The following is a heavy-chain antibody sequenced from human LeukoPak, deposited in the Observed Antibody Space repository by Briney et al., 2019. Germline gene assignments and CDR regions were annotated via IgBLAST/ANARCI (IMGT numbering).Heavy chain of an antibody. CDR1: GNTFTNYY. CDR3: ATEGPGYCRGGSCYLGDF. V-gene: IGHV1-2*02. Sequence: ASVKVSCKPSGNTFTNYYMHWVRLAPGQGLEWMGWINPNSGVTNYAQKFQGRVTMTRDTTISTTYMELSSLRSDDTAFYYCATEGPGYCRGGSCYLGDFWGQGTLVTVSS. D-gene: IGHD2-15*01. J-gene: IGHJ4*02. CDR2: INPNSGVT.